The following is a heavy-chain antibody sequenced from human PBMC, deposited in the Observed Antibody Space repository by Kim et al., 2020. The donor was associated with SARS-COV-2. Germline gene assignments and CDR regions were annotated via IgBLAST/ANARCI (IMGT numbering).Heavy chain of an antibody. J-gene: IGHJ4*02. CDR1: GFTVSSNY. Sequence: GGSLRLSCAASGFTVSSNYMSWVRQAPGKGLEWGSVIYSGGSTYYADSVKGRFTISRDNSKNTLYLQMNSLRAEDTAVYYCARATNYYGSGRAFDYWGQGTLVTVSS. CDR3: ARATNYYGSGRAFDY. D-gene: IGHD3-10*01. V-gene: IGHV3-53*01. CDR2: IYSGGST.